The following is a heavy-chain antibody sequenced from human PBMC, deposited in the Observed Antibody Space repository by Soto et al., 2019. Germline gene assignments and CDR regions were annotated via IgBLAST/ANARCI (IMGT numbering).Heavy chain of an antibody. CDR3: ARDRQSDY. CDR2: ISTYNGNT. Sequence: ASVQNSCKASCYTITSYGIRWVRQAPGRGLEWMGWISTYNGNTNYAQRLQGRVTMNTDTSTTTAYMEVRSQRSDDTAVYYGARDRQSDYWGQGTMVTVSS. V-gene: IGHV1-18*04. J-gene: IGHJ4*02. CDR1: CYTITSYG.